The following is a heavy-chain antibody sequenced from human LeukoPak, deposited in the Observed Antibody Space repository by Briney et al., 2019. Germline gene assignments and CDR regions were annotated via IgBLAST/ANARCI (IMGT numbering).Heavy chain of an antibody. Sequence: VASVNVSCKSSGYTSSDYGISWMRQAPGQGLEWMGWISTNNGNTNYAQQFQGRVTMTTDTSTSTAYMELRSLKSDDTAVYYCARDVPGSIGTTARFDPWGQGTLVTVSS. D-gene: IGHD1-1*01. CDR2: ISTNNGNT. CDR1: GYTSSDYG. J-gene: IGHJ5*02. V-gene: IGHV1-18*01. CDR3: ARDVPGSIGTTARFDP.